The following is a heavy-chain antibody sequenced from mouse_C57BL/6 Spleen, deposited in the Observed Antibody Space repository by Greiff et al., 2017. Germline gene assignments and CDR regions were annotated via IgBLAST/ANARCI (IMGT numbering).Heavy chain of an antibody. J-gene: IGHJ4*01. CDR1: GYTFTSYW. CDR2: IHPNSGST. V-gene: IGHV1-64*01. D-gene: IGHD3-2*02. CDR3: ARSSSGYPYDAMDY. Sequence: QVQLQQPGAELVKPGASVKLSCKASGYTFTSYWMHWVKQRPGQGLEWIGMIHPNSGSTNYNEKFKSKATLTVDKSSSTAYMQLSSLTSEDSAVYYCARSSSGYPYDAMDYWGQGTSVTVSS.